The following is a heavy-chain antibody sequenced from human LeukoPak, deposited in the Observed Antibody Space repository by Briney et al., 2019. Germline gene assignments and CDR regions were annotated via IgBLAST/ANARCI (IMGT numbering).Heavy chain of an antibody. J-gene: IGHJ4*02. V-gene: IGHV3-30*04. CDR1: GFTFSSYA. CDR2: ISYDGSNK. D-gene: IGHD4-17*01. CDR3: ARDEPDYGDYGLVDY. Sequence: PGGSLRLSCAASGFTFSSYAMHWVRQAPGKGLEWVAVISYDGSNKYYADSVKGRFTISRDNSKNTLYLQMNSLRAEDTAVYYCARDEPDYGDYGLVDYWGQGTLVTVSS.